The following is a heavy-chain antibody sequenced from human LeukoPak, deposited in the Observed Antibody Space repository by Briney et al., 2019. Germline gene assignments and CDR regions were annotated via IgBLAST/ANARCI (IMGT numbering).Heavy chain of an antibody. D-gene: IGHD1-14*01. CDR3: ARGVAGVYFYYYMDV. CDR2: INPNSGVT. Sequence: ASVKVSCKASGYTFSGFYIHWVRQAPGQGLEWMGWINPNSGVTNYAQKLQGRVTMTRDTSISTAYMELSGLRSDDTAVYYCARGVAGVYFYYYMDVWGKGTTVTVSS. V-gene: IGHV1-2*02. CDR1: GYTFSGFY. J-gene: IGHJ6*03.